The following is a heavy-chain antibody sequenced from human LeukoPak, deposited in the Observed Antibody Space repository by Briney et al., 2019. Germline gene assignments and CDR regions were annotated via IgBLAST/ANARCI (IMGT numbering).Heavy chain of an antibody. D-gene: IGHD3-10*01. J-gene: IGHJ2*01. Sequence: ASVKVSCKASGFTFTRSAMQWVRQAPGQGLEWMGWINPNSGGTNYAQKLQGRVTMTTDTSTSTAYMELRSLRSDDTAVYYCARPRSGYWYFDLWGRGTLVTVSS. CDR3: ARPRSGYWYFDL. CDR2: INPNSGGT. V-gene: IGHV1-18*01. CDR1: GFTFTRSA.